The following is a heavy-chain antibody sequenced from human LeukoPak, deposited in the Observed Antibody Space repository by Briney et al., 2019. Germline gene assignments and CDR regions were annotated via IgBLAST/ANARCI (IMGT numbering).Heavy chain of an antibody. CDR2: MRNKANSYTT. J-gene: IGHJ4*02. V-gene: IGHV3-72*01. Sequence: GGSLRLSCAASGFTFSDYYMEWGRQAPGKGLEWVGRMRNKANSYTTEYAASAKGRFTISRDDSKSSLYLQMNSLNTEDTAVYYCIRGFGDWGQGTLVTVSS. CDR3: IRGFGD. D-gene: IGHD3-16*01. CDR1: GFTFSDYY.